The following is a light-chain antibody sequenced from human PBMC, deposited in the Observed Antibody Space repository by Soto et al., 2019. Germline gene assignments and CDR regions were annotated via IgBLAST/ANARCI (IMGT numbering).Light chain of an antibody. J-gene: IGLJ2*01. V-gene: IGLV1-44*01. CDR1: SSNIGSNT. Sequence: QSVLTQPPSASRTPGQRVTISCSGSSSNIGSNTVSWYLQLPGTAPKLLIYNNNQRPSGVPDRFSGSKSGTSASLAISGLQSEDEADYYCAAWDDSLNGLLVFGGGTKLTVL. CDR2: NNN. CDR3: AAWDDSLNGLLV.